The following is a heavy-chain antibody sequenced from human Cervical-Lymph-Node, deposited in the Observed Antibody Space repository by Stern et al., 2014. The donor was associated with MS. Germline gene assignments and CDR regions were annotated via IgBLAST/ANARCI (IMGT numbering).Heavy chain of an antibody. CDR1: GFSLSTSGVG. D-gene: IGHD5-18*01. Sequence: QVTLKESGPTLVKPTQTLTLTCTFSGFSLSTSGVGVGWIRQPPGKALEWLALSYWDDDKRYSPSLKSRLTTTKDTSKNQVVLTMTNMDPVDTATYYCAHGLEIRLWAAYWGQGTLVTVSS. CDR3: AHGLEIRLWAAY. J-gene: IGHJ4*02. CDR2: SYWDDDK. V-gene: IGHV2-5*02.